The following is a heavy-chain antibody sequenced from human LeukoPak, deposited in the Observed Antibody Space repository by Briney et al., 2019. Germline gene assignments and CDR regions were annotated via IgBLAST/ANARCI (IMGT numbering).Heavy chain of an antibody. D-gene: IGHD4/OR15-4a*01. Sequence: GASVKVSCKASGYTFTDYYIHWVRQAPGQGLEWMAWINPNSGGTKYGQNFQGRVTMTRDTSVSTAYMELSRLRSDDTAVYFCARGYSTNYPVDYWGQGTLVTVSS. J-gene: IGHJ4*02. CDR2: INPNSGGT. CDR3: ARGYSTNYPVDY. V-gene: IGHV1-2*02. CDR1: GYTFTDYY.